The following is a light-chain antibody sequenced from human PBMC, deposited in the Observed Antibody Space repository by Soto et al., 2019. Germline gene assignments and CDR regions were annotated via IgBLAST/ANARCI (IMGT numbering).Light chain of an antibody. CDR3: CSYARSSTYV. J-gene: IGLJ1*01. CDR1: SSDIGSYNF. Sequence: QSALTQPASVSGSPGQSITISCTGTSSDIGSYNFVSWYQQHPGKAPKLMIYEGIRRPSGVSNRFSGPKSGNTASLTISGLQAEDEADYYCCSYARSSTYVFGIGTKLTVL. CDR2: EGI. V-gene: IGLV2-23*01.